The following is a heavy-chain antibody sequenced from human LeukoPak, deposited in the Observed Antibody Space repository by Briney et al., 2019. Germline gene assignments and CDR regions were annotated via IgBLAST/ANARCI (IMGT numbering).Heavy chain of an antibody. D-gene: IGHD5-18*01. J-gene: IGHJ4*02. V-gene: IGHV4-61*01. CDR3: ARLRYSYGLTFDY. CDR2: IYYSGST. CDR1: GGSVSSGSYY. Sequence: NPSETLSLTCTVSGGSVSSGSYYWSWIRQPPGKGLEWIGYIYYSGSTNYNPSLKSRVTISVDTSKNQFSLKLSSVTAADTAVYYCARLRYSYGLTFDYWGQGTLVTVSS.